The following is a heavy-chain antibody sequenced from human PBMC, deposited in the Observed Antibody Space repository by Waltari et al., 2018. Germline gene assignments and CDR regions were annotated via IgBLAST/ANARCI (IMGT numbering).Heavy chain of an antibody. D-gene: IGHD3-16*02. J-gene: IGHJ4*02. CDR3: ARTPNYYDYVWGSYRTKLTYFDY. CDR2: INHSGST. Sequence: QVQLQQWGAGLLKPSETLSLTCAVYGGSFSGYYWSWIRQPPGKGLEWIGEINHSGSTNYNPSLKSRVTISVDTSKNQFSLKLSSVTAADTAVYYCARTPNYYDYVWGSYRTKLTYFDYWGQGTLVTVSS. V-gene: IGHV4-34*01. CDR1: GGSFSGYY.